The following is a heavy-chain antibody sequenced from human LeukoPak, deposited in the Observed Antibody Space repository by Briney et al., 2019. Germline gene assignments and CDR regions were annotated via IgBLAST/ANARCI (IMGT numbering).Heavy chain of an antibody. CDR2: IYYSGTT. CDR1: GGSIGTYS. D-gene: IGHD3-22*01. Sequence: SETLSLTCTVSGGSIGTYSWNWIRQPPGKGLEWIGYIYYSGTTNYNSSLKSRVTISVDTSKNQISLKLSSVTAADTAVYYCARHTNYYDSSGLDYWGQGTLVTVSS. V-gene: IGHV4-59*08. J-gene: IGHJ4*02. CDR3: ARHTNYYDSSGLDY.